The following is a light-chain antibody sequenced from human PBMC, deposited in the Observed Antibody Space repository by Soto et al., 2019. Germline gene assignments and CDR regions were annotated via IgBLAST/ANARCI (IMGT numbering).Light chain of an antibody. Sequence: DIPMTQSPSSLSSSVGDRVTITCRASQSISSYLNWYQQKPGKAPKLLIYAASSLQSGVPSRFSGSGSGTDFTLTISSLHPEDFATYNCQQSDSTPITFGQGTRLEIK. CDR3: QQSDSTPIT. CDR2: AAS. V-gene: IGKV1-39*01. CDR1: QSISSY. J-gene: IGKJ5*01.